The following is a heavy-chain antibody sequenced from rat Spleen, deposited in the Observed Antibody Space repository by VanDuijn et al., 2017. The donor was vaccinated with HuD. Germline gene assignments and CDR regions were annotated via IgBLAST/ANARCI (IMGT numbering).Heavy chain of an antibody. Sequence: EVQLVESGGGLVQPGRSQKLSCAASGFTFSNYDMAWVSQAPAKGLAWVASITAGGDDTYYLDSVKGRFAISRDNAKNTLYLQMDSLRSEDTATYYCARHWGYWGQGVMVTVSS. CDR3: ARHWGY. CDR1: GFTFSNYD. J-gene: IGHJ2*01. V-gene: IGHV5S23*01. CDR2: ITAGGDDT. D-gene: IGHD4-6*01.